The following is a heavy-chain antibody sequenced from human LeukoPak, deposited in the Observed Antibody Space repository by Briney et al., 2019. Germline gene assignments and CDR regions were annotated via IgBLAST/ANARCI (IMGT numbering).Heavy chain of an antibody. V-gene: IGHV3-23*01. Sequence: GGSLRLSCVASGFTFSSYGMSWVRQAPGKGLEWVSSTSGSGDDTYYADSVKGRFTLSRDNSKNTLYLQMDSLRADDTAVYYCAKKRSSGGATQFDYWGQGTLVAVSS. J-gene: IGHJ4*02. CDR1: GFTFSSYG. D-gene: IGHD2-15*01. CDR3: AKKRSSGGATQFDY. CDR2: TSGSGDDT.